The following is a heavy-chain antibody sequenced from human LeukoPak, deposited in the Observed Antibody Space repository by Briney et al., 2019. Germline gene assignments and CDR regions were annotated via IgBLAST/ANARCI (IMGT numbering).Heavy chain of an antibody. CDR2: IYYSGST. J-gene: IGHJ3*02. D-gene: IGHD5-18*01. Sequence: PSETLSLTCTVSGGSISSYCWSWIRQPPGKGLEWIGYIYYSGSTNYNPSLKSRVTISVDTSKNQFSLKLSSVTAADTAVYYCAREAYAVDTAMVNAFDIWGQGTMVTVSS. V-gene: IGHV4-59*01. CDR3: AREAYAVDTAMVNAFDI. CDR1: GGSISSYC.